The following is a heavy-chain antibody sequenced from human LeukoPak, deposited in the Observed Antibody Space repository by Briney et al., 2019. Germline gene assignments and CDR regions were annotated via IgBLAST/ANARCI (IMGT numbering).Heavy chain of an antibody. CDR3: ARDLVDIVVVPAAIGTSNWFDP. CDR2: INPSGGST. CDR1: GYTYTSYY. D-gene: IGHD2-2*01. Sequence: VASVKVSCKASGYTYTSYYMHWVRQAPGQGLEWMGIINPSGGSTSYAQKFQGRVTMTRDTSTSTVYMELSSLRSEDTAVYYCARDLVDIVVVPAAIGTSNWFDPWGRGTLVTVSS. V-gene: IGHV1-46*01. J-gene: IGHJ5*02.